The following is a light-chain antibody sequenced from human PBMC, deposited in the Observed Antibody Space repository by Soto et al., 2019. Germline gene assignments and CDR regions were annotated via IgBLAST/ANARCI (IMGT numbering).Light chain of an antibody. V-gene: IGLV8-61*01. CDR2: NTN. J-gene: IGLJ3*02. CDR1: SCPVFTSSY. CDR3: LLYLGGGIWV. Sequence: QTVVTQEPAFSVSPGGTVTLTCGLISCPVFTSSYPNWYQQTPGQAPRTLIFNTNTRSSGVPDRFSGSILGDKAALTITGAQADDDSYYYCLLYLGGGIWVFGGGTKLTVL.